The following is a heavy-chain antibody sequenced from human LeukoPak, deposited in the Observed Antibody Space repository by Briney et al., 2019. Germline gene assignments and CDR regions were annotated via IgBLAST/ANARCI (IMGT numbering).Heavy chain of an antibody. Sequence: PGGSLRLSCAASGFTFSGYWSWIRQPPGKGLEWIGYIYYSGSTNYNPSLKSRVTISVDTSKNQFSLKLSSVTAADTAVYYCASSGVITYAFDIWGQGTMVTVSS. J-gene: IGHJ3*02. CDR2: IYYSGST. CDR3: ASSGVITYAFDI. D-gene: IGHD3-22*01. V-gene: IGHV4-59*01. CDR1: GFTFSGY.